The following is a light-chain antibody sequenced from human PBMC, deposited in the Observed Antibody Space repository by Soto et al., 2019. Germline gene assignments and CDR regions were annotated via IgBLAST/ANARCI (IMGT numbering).Light chain of an antibody. CDR1: QTISSW. CDR3: QHYNSYSEA. CDR2: KAS. Sequence: DIQMTQSPFTLSGSVGDRVTVTCRASQTISSWLAWYQQKPGKAPKLLIYKASTLKSGVPSRFSGSGSGTEFTLTISSLQHEDFATYYCQHYNSYSEAFGQGTKVDIK. J-gene: IGKJ1*01. V-gene: IGKV1-5*03.